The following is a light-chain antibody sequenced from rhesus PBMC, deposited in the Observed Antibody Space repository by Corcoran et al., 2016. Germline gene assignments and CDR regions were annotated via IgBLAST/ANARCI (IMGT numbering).Light chain of an antibody. J-gene: IGKJ3*01. CDR1: QSVSSY. CDR2: GAS. V-gene: IGKV3S9*01. CDR3: QQSNNWHT. Sequence: EIVMTQSPATLSLSPGERATLSCRASQSVSSYVAWYQQKPEQAPRLLSYGASSRATGIPDRVSGSGSGTDFTLIISSLEPEDGGVYYCQQSNNWHTFGPGTKLAIK.